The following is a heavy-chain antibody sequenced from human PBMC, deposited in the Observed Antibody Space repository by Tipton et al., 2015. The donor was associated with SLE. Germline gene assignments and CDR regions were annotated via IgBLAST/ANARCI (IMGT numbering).Heavy chain of an antibody. CDR2: IGYAGSNE. D-gene: IGHD2-2*01. J-gene: IGHJ4*02. V-gene: IGHV3-30*02. CDR3: VKALGYCSSSKCYLDY. CDR1: GFTFSNYG. Sequence: SGFTFSNYGMHWVRQAPGKGLEWVAFIGYAGSNEYYADSVTGRFTISRDNSRNTLYLHMKNLRTEDTAVYYCVKALGYCSSSKCYLDYWGQGTLVTVSS.